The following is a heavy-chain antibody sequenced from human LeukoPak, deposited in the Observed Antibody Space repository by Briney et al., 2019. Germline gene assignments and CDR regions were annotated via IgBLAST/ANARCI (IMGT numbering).Heavy chain of an antibody. CDR2: ISASSSSI. Sequence: GGSLRLSCAASGFTFSGYSMNWVRQAVGKGLEWVSYISASSSSIYYADSVKGRFTISRDNAKNSLYLQMNSLRAEDTAVYYCARRGTSRSSYYFDYWGQGTLVTVSS. V-gene: IGHV3-48*01. CDR1: GFTFSGYS. J-gene: IGHJ4*02. CDR3: ARRGTSRSSYYFDY.